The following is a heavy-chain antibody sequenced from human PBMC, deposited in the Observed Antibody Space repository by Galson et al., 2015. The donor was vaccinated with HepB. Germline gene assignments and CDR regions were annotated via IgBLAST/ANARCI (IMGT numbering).Heavy chain of an antibody. V-gene: IGHV3-74*01. CDR3: VRDSGTYPGHYDF. CDR1: GFMFGTYW. D-gene: IGHD1-26*01. Sequence: SLRLSCAASGFMFGTYWMQWVRQAPGKGLVWVSVINPDGTTTDYADSVRGRLTISRDNVRNTMFLQMNSLRAEDMGVYYCVRDSGTYPGHYDFWGQGILVTVSS. J-gene: IGHJ4*02. CDR2: INPDGTTT.